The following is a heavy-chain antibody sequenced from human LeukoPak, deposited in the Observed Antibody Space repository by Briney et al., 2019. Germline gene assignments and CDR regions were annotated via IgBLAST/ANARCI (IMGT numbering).Heavy chain of an antibody. CDR1: GGSISSSSYY. D-gene: IGHD1-1*01. V-gene: IGHV4-39*07. CDR2: IYYSGST. CDR3: ARGFRGTADY. Sequence: PSETLSLTCTVSGGSISSSSYYWGWIRQPPGKGLEWIGSIYYSGSTYYNPSLKSRVTISVDTSKNQFSLKLSSVTAADTAVYYCARGFRGTADYWGQGTLVTVSS. J-gene: IGHJ4*02.